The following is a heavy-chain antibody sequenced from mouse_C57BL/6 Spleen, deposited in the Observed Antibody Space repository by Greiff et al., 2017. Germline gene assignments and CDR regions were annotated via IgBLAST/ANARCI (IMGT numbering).Heavy chain of an antibody. J-gene: IGHJ2*01. CDR3: ARLYYGNYFDY. CDR1: GFTFSDYG. Sequence: EVKVVESGGGLVQPGGSLKLSCAASGFTFSDYGMAWVRQAPRKGPEWVAFISNLAYSIYYADTVTGRFTISRENAKNTLYLEMSSLRSEDTAMYYCARLYYGNYFDYWGQGTTLTVSS. CDR2: ISNLAYSI. V-gene: IGHV5-15*01. D-gene: IGHD2-1*01.